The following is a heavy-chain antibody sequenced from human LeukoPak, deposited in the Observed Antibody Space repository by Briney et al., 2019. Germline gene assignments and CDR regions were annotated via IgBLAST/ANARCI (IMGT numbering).Heavy chain of an antibody. Sequence: ASVKVSCKASGYTFTSYGISWVRQAPGQGLEWMGWISAYNGNTNYAQKLQGRVTMTTDTSTSTAYMELRSLRSDDTAVYYCARDLPHYYDSSGDYGPSYWGQGTLVTVSS. CDR2: ISAYNGNT. CDR3: ARDLPHYYDSSGDYGPSY. J-gene: IGHJ4*02. CDR1: GYTFTSYG. V-gene: IGHV1-18*01. D-gene: IGHD3-22*01.